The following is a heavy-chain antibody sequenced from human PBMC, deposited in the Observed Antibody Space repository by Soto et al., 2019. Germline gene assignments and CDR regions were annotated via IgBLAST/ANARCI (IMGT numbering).Heavy chain of an antibody. Sequence: XSVKVSCKASGYPFTSYYMHWVRQAPGQGLEWMGIINPSGGSTSYAQKFQGRVTMTRDTSTSTVYMELSSLRSEDTAVYYCARELNRYSSGWYGIDYWGQGTLVTV. V-gene: IGHV1-46*01. D-gene: IGHD6-19*01. CDR3: ARELNRYSSGWYGIDY. CDR2: INPSGGST. CDR1: GYPFTSYY. J-gene: IGHJ4*02.